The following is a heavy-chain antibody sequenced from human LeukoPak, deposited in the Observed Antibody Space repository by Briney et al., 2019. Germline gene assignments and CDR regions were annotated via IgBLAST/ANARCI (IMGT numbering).Heavy chain of an antibody. V-gene: IGHV4-59*01. J-gene: IGHJ5*02. CDR1: GGSIRGYY. Sequence: SETLSLTCSVSGGSIRGYYWNWIRQPPGKGLEWIGYIYYSGSTNYNPSLKSRVTIFVDTTKNQFSLKLSSVTAADTAVYYCARTQENYYDRQFDPWGQGTLVTVSS. CDR2: IYYSGST. D-gene: IGHD3-22*01. CDR3: ARTQENYYDRQFDP.